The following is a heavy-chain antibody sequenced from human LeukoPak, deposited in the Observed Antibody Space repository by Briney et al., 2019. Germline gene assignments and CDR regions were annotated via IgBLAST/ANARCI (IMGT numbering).Heavy chain of an antibody. CDR3: GRELPYYDYVWGSYRIIDY. J-gene: IGHJ4*02. CDR2: IYYSGST. V-gene: IGHV4-30-4*08. Sequence: SQTLSLTCTVSGGSISSGDYYWSWIRQPPGKGLEWIGYIYYSGSTYYNPSLKSRVTISVDTSKNQFSLKLSSVTAADTAVYYCGRELPYYDYVWGSYRIIDYWGQGTLVTVSS. D-gene: IGHD3-16*02. CDR1: GGSISSGDYY.